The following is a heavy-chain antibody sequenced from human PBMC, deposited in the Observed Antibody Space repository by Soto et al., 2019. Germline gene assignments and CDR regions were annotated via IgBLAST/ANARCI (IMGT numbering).Heavy chain of an antibody. CDR3: AKDTPGIAVAGFGGY. J-gene: IGHJ4*02. CDR2: ISGSGGST. Sequence: XGALRLTCAASGLTFSSYAMSWVRQAPGKGLEWVSAISGSGGSTYYADSVKGRFTISRDNSKSTLYLQLNSLRAEDTAVYYCAKDTPGIAVAGFGGYWGQGTLVTVSS. D-gene: IGHD6-19*01. V-gene: IGHV3-23*01. CDR1: GLTFSSYA.